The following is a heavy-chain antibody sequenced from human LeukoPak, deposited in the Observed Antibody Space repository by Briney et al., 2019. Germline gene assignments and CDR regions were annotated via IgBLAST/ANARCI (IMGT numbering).Heavy chain of an antibody. V-gene: IGHV3-30*19. J-gene: IGHJ4*02. CDR3: ARGYSTGSENYFDY. Sequence: GRSLRLSCAASGFTLSSYGMHWVRQAPGKGLEWVAVIWYDGSNKYYADSVKGRFTISRDNSKNTLYLQMNSLRAEDTAVYFCARGYSTGSENYFDYWGQGTLVTVSS. D-gene: IGHD6-19*01. CDR1: GFTLSSYG. CDR2: IWYDGSNK.